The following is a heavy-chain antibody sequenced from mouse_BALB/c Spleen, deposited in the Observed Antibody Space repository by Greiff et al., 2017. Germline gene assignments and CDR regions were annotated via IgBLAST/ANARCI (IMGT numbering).Heavy chain of an antibody. CDR2: ISSGSSTI. J-gene: IGHJ4*01. CDR3: ARSLPYYAMDY. V-gene: IGHV5-17*02. Sequence: EVMLVESGGGLVQPGGSRKLSCAASGFTFSSFGMHWVRQAPEKGLEWVAYISSGSSTIYYADTVKGRFTISRDNPKNTLFLQMTSLRSEDTAMYYCARSLPYYAMDYWGQGTSVTVSS. CDR1: GFTFSSFG. D-gene: IGHD5-5*01.